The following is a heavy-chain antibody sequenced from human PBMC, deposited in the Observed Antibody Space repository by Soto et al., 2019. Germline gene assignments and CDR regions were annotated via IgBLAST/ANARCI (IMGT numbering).Heavy chain of an antibody. V-gene: IGHV3-30*18. J-gene: IGHJ4*02. CDR3: AKDLVGATDY. CDR1: GFTFSSYG. D-gene: IGHD1-26*01. CDR2: ISYDGSNK. Sequence: PGGSLRLSCAASGFTFSSYGMHWVRQAPGKGLEWVAVISYDGSNKYYADSVKGRFTISRDNSKNTLYLQMNSLRAEDTAVYYCAKDLVGATDYWGQGTLVTVSS.